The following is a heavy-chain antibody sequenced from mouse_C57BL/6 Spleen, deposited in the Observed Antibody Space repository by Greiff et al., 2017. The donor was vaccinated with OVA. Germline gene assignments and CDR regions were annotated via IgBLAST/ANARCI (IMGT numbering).Heavy chain of an antibody. CDR3: ANGYGYDWYFDV. Sequence: DVMLVESGGGLVKPGGSLKLSCAASGFTFSDYGLHWVRQAPEKGLEWVAYISSGSSTIYYADTVKGRFTISRDNAKNTLFLQMTSLRSEDTAMYYCANGYGYDWYFDVWGTGTTVTVSS. J-gene: IGHJ1*03. D-gene: IGHD2-2*01. CDR1: GFTFSDYG. V-gene: IGHV5-17*01. CDR2: ISSGSSTI.